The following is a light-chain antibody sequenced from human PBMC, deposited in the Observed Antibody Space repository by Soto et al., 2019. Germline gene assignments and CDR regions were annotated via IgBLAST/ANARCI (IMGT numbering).Light chain of an antibody. CDR1: QSVSSSF. CDR3: QQYVTSPWA. Sequence: EIVLTQSPGTLSLSPGERATLSCRASQSVSSSFLAWYQQKPGQAPRLLIYGASNRATGIPDRFSGSVSGTDFTLTISRLEPEDFAVYYCQQYVTSPWAFGQGTKVDI. V-gene: IGKV3-20*01. CDR2: GAS. J-gene: IGKJ1*01.